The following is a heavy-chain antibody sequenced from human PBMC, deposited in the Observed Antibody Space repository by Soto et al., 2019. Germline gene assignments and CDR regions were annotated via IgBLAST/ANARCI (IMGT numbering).Heavy chain of an antibody. CDR2: MNPNSGNT. CDR3: ATLAGGLRLQVRVYWFDP. J-gene: IGHJ5*02. D-gene: IGHD5-12*01. Sequence: ASVKVSCKASGYTFTSYDINWVRQATGQGLEWMGWMNPNSGNTGYAQKFQGRVTMTRNTSISTAYTELSSLRSEDTAVYYCATLAGGLRLQVRVYWFDPWGQGTLVTVSS. CDR1: GYTFTSYD. V-gene: IGHV1-8*01.